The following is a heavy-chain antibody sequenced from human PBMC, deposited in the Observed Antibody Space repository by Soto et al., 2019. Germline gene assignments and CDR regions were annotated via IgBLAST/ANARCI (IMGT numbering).Heavy chain of an antibody. J-gene: IGHJ1*01. Sequence: QVQLVESGGGVVQPGRSLRLSGAASGFTFSSYGMHWVRQAPGKGLEWVAVLWYDGSKRYYADSVKGRFTISRDNSKNTLYLQMNSLRAEDTAVYYCATVPRPGGNSPDYFQHWGQGTLVTVSS. CDR2: LWYDGSKR. CDR1: GFTFSSYG. V-gene: IGHV3-33*01. D-gene: IGHD2-21*02. CDR3: ATVPRPGGNSPDYFQH.